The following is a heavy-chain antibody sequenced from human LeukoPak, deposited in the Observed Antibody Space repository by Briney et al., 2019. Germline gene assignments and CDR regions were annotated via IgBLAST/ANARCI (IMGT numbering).Heavy chain of an antibody. CDR2: INPNSGGT. V-gene: IGHV1-2*06. Sequence: ASVKVSCKASGYTFTGYYMHWVRQAPGQGLEWMGRINPNSGGTNYAQKFQGRVTMTRDTSISTAYMELSRLRSDDTAVYYCARGAPLEYCGGDCSRLLDYWGQGTLVTVSS. CDR3: ARGAPLEYCGGDCSRLLDY. J-gene: IGHJ4*02. CDR1: GYTFTGYY. D-gene: IGHD2-21*02.